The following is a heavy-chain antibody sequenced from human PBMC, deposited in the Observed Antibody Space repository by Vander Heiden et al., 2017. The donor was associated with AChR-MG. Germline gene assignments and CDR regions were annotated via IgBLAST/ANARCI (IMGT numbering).Heavy chain of an antibody. Sequence: VQLVESGGGVVKLGGSLRLFCAAFGFTFSNVWLSWVRQAPGKGLEWVGRIKSKTDGGTTDYAAPVKGRFTISRDDSKNTLYLQMNSLKTEDTAVYYCTTDRDYGDPAVYYYYYMDVWGKGTTVTVSS. J-gene: IGHJ6*03. CDR2: IKSKTDGGTT. V-gene: IGHV3-15*01. CDR3: TTDRDYGDPAVYYYYYMDV. D-gene: IGHD4-17*01. CDR1: GFTFSNVW.